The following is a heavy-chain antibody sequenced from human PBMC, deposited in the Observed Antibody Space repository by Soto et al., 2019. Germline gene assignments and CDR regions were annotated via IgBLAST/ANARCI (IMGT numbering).Heavy chain of an antibody. V-gene: IGHV3-30-3*01. CDR2: ISYDGSNK. J-gene: IGHJ4*02. CDR1: GFTFTKYA. CDR3: ARDALDSSGWFSPGY. D-gene: IGHD6-19*01. Sequence: GGSLRLSCAASGFTFTKYAMHWVRQAPGKGLEWVALISYDGSNKYYADSVKGLFTISRDNSKNTVYLQMNSLRADDTAVYYCARDALDSSGWFSPGYWGQGTLVTVSS.